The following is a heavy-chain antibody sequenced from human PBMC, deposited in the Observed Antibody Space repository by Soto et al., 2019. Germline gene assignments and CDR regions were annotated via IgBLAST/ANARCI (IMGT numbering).Heavy chain of an antibody. CDR1: GGSISSYY. CDR3: ARIQYSGYPNWFDY. J-gene: IGHJ4*02. CDR2: IYYSGST. D-gene: IGHD5-12*01. V-gene: IGHV4-59*01. Sequence: SETLSLTCTVSGGSISSYYWSWIRQPPGKGLEWIGYIYYSGSTNYNPSLKSRVTISVDTSKNQFSLKLSSVTAADTAVYYCARIQYSGYPNWFDYWGQGTLVTVSS.